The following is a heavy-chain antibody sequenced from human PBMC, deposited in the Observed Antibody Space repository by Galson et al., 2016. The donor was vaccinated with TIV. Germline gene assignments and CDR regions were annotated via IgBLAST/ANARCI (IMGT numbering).Heavy chain of an antibody. CDR3: ARDLGLGAFDI. J-gene: IGHJ3*02. Sequence: ETLSLTCTVSSDSIINYYLGWIRQPPGKGLEWIGYISDSGRSNENPSLKSRVTISVDTSKKQISLKLKSVTAADTAMYYCARDLGLGAFDIWGQGTMVTVSS. CDR1: SDSIINYY. D-gene: IGHD7-27*01. V-gene: IGHV4-59*01. CDR2: ISDSGRS.